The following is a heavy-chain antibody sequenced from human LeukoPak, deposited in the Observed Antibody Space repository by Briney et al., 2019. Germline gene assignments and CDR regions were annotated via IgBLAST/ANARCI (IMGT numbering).Heavy chain of an antibody. CDR1: GGTFSSHT. CDR2: INPNSGGT. J-gene: IGHJ3*02. CDR3: ATLYCSSTSCYGAFDI. Sequence: GASVKVSCKASGGTFSSHTISWVRQAPGQGLEWMGWINPNSGGTNYAQKFQGRVTMTRDTSISTAYMELSRLRSDDTAVYYCATLYCSSTSCYGAFDIWGQGTMVTVSS. D-gene: IGHD2-2*01. V-gene: IGHV1-2*02.